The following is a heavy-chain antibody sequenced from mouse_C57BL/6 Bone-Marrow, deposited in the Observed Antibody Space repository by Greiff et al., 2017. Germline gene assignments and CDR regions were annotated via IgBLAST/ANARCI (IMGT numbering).Heavy chain of an antibody. D-gene: IGHD2-12*01. Sequence: VQLQQPGTELVKPGASVKLSCKASGYTFTSYWMHWVKQRPGQGLAWIGNINPSNGGTNYNEKFNSKATPTADKSSSTAYMQLSSLTSEDSAVYYGARMEKLRVGYWGQGTTRTVSS. CDR3: ARMEKLRVGY. CDR1: GYTFTSYW. CDR2: INPSNGGT. J-gene: IGHJ2*01. V-gene: IGHV1-53*01.